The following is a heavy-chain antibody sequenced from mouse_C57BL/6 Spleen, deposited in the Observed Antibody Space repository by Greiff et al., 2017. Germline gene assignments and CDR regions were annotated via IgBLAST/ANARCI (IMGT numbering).Heavy chain of an antibody. D-gene: IGHD2-12*01. Sequence: EVHLVESGPGLVKPSQSLSLTCSVTGYSITSGYYWNWIRQFPGNKLEWMGYISYDGSNNYNPSLKNRISITRDTSKNQFFLKLNSVTTEDTATYYCARGGYSAFDYWGQGTTLTVSS. V-gene: IGHV3-6*01. CDR1: GYSITSGYY. CDR3: ARGGYSAFDY. J-gene: IGHJ2*01. CDR2: ISYDGSN.